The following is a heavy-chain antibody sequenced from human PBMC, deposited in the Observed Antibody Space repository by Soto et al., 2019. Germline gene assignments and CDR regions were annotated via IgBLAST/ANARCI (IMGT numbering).Heavy chain of an antibody. CDR3: ARVAVAGKVFADFDY. CDR1: GYTFTSYD. Sequence: ASVKVSCKASGYTFTSYDMHWVRQAPGQGLEWMGIINPSGGSTSYAQKFQGRVTMTRDTSTSTVYMELSSLRSEDTAVYYCARVAVAGKVFADFDYWGQGTLVTVSS. D-gene: IGHD6-19*01. CDR2: INPSGGST. V-gene: IGHV1-46*01. J-gene: IGHJ4*02.